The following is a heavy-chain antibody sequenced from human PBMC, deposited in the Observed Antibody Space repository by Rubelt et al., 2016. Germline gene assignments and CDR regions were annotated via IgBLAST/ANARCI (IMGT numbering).Heavy chain of an antibody. CDR1: GGSISSISYY. D-gene: IGHD2-15*01. CDR3: VHRGYCSGGKCNPDY. J-gene: IGHJ4*02. Sequence: QLHLQESGPRLVKPSETLSLTCTVSGGSISSISYYWGWIRQPPGKGLEWLGSFYYSGSTHDNTPLKSRVTISVDTSKNQFSLKLDSVTAADTAVYFCVHRGYCSGGKCNPDYWGQGTLVTVSS. V-gene: IGHV4-39*01. CDR2: FYYSGST.